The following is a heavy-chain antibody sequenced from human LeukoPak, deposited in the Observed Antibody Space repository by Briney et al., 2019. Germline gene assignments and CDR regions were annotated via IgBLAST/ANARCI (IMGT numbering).Heavy chain of an antibody. CDR1: GFTFDDYA. Sequence: GGSLRLSCAASGFTFDDYAMHWVRQAPGKGLEWVSLISWDGGSTYYADSVKGRFTISRDNSKNSLYLQMNSLRAEDTALYYCAKGIAAAGPTWFDPWGRGTLVTVSS. J-gene: IGHJ5*02. CDR2: ISWDGGST. V-gene: IGHV3-43D*03. D-gene: IGHD6-13*01. CDR3: AKGIAAAGPTWFDP.